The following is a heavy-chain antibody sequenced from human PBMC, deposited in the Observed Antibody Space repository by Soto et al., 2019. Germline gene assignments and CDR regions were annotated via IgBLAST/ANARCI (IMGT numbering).Heavy chain of an antibody. Sequence: SETLSLTCAVYGGSFSGYCWSWIRQPPGKGLEWIGEINHSGSTNYNPSLKSRVTISVDTSKNQFSLKLSSVTAADTAVYYCAIRKPGYCSGGSCYSGWFDPWGQGTLVTVPS. J-gene: IGHJ5*02. CDR2: INHSGST. D-gene: IGHD2-15*01. V-gene: IGHV4-34*01. CDR1: GGSFSGYC. CDR3: AIRKPGYCSGGSCYSGWFDP.